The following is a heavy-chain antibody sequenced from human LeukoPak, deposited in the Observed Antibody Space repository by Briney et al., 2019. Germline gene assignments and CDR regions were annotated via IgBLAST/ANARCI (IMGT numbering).Heavy chain of an antibody. CDR1: GGTFSIYA. J-gene: IGHJ5*02. Sequence: SVTVSCKASGGTFSIYAICWVRQAPGQGLEWMGRIIPIFGIANYTQKFQGRVTITADKSTSTAYMELSSLRSEDTAVYYCARLDYYDSRGYGKGFDLWGQGTVVTVSS. CDR3: ARLDYYDSRGYGKGFDL. V-gene: IGHV1-69*04. CDR2: IIPIFGIA. D-gene: IGHD3-22*01.